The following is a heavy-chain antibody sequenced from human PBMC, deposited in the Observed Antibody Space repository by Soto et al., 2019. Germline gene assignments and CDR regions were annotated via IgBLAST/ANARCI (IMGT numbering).Heavy chain of an antibody. V-gene: IGHV3-15*01. CDR3: TTARILWFGEYPFDMDV. CDR2: IKSKSDGETT. J-gene: IGHJ6*02. CDR1: GFTFRNAW. Sequence: EVQLVESGGGLVKPGGPLTLSCEGSGFTFRNAWMSWVRQAPGKGLEWVGRIKSKSDGETTDYAAHVKGRFTISRDDSRDTFYLRMSSLKREDTAVYYCTTARILWFGEYPFDMDVWGQGTTVTVSS. D-gene: IGHD3-10*01.